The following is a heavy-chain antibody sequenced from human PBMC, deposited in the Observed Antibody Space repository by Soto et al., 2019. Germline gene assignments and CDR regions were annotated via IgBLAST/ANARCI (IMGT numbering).Heavy chain of an antibody. D-gene: IGHD3-22*01. Sequence: GGSLRLSCAASGFTFSSYWLHWVRQAPGKGLVWVSGINTDGGSADYADSVKGRFIISRDNAKNTLYLQMNSLRAEDTAVYYCARPRYDSTGTPFDHWGLGTLVTVSS. J-gene: IGHJ4*02. CDR2: INTDGGSA. CDR3: ARPRYDSTGTPFDH. V-gene: IGHV3-74*01. CDR1: GFTFSSYW.